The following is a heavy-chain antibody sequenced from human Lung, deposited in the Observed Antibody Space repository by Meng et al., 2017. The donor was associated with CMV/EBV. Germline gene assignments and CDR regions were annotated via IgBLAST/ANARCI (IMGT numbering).Heavy chain of an antibody. CDR2: IYSGGSST. V-gene: IGHV3-23*03. CDR3: AKDRDCSSTSCSIRFDY. D-gene: IGHD2-2*01. CDR1: GFTFSSYA. Sequence: GGSLRLSCAASGFTFSSYAMNWVRQAPGKGLEWVSVIYSGGSSTYYADSVKGRFTISRDNSKNTLYLQMNSLRAEDTAVYYCAKDRDCSSTSCSIRFDYWGQGTLVTVSS. J-gene: IGHJ4*02.